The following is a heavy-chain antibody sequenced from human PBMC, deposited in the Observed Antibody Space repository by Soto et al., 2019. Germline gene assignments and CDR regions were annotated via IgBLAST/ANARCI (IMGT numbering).Heavy chain of an antibody. CDR1: GASVSTGVYY. CDR2: IDNSGST. Sequence: QVQLDESGPGLVQPSQTLSLSCTVSGASVSTGVYYWTWIRQHPGKGLEWIGYIDNSGSTYYNPSLTGRGCISVDTSKNEFPLNLQSLTAADTAFYYCAGAVSDFDVRRYRTSYFDQWGQGILVTVSS. D-gene: IGHD3-10*02. CDR3: AGAVSDFDVRRYRTSYFDQ. J-gene: IGHJ4*02. V-gene: IGHV4-31*03.